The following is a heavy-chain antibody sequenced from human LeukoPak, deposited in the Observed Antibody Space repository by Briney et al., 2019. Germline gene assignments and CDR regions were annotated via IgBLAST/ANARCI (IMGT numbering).Heavy chain of an antibody. V-gene: IGHV4-31*03. CDR3: ARAHGYSSGWCFDY. CDR1: GCSISGYY. J-gene: IGHJ4*02. CDR2: IYYSGST. D-gene: IGHD6-19*01. Sequence: PSETLSLTCTVSGCSISGYYWSWIRQHPGKGLKWIGYIYYSGSTYYNPSLKSRVTISVDTSKNQFSLKLSSVTAADTAVYYCARAHGYSSGWCFDYWGQGTLVTVSS.